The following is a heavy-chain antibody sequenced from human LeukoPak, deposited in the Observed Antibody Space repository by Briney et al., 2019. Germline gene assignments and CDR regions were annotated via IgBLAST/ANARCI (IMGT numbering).Heavy chain of an antibody. CDR2: ISGSGGST. CDR3: AKGGGLYYYYGMDV. J-gene: IGHJ6*02. CDR1: GFTFSSYA. Sequence: GGSLRLSCAASGFTFSSYAMNWVRQAPGKGLEWVSAISGSGGSTYYADSVKGRFTISRDNSKNTLYLQMNSLRAEDTAVYYCAKGGGLYYYYGMDVWGQGTTVTVSS. V-gene: IGHV3-23*01. D-gene: IGHD3-16*01.